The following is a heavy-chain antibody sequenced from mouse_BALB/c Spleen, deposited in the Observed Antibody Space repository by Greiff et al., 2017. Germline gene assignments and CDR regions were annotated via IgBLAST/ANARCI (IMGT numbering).Heavy chain of an antibody. D-gene: IGHD2-10*01. CDR3: TRSPTRDYAMDY. Sequence: LQQPGSELVRPGASVKLSCKASGYTFTSYWMHWVKQRPGQGLEWIGNTYPGSGSTNYDEKFKSKATLTVDTSSSTAYMQLSSLTSEDSAVYYCTRSPTRDYAMDYWGQGTSVTVSS. CDR2: TYPGSGST. J-gene: IGHJ4*01. CDR1: GYTFTSYW. V-gene: IGHV1S22*01.